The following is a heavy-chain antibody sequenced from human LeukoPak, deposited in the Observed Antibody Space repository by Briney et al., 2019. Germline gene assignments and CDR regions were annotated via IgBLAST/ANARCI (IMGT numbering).Heavy chain of an antibody. J-gene: IGHJ4*02. CDR2: IKEDGSEK. V-gene: IGHV3-7*04. CDR3: TGETYYFDH. Sequence: GGSLRLSCVASGFTFSSYWMTWVRQAPGTGLELVANIKEDGSEKYYVDSVKGRFTISRDSAKNSLYLQMNSLRPEDTAMYYCTGETYYFDHWGQGALVTVSS. CDR1: GFTFSSYW.